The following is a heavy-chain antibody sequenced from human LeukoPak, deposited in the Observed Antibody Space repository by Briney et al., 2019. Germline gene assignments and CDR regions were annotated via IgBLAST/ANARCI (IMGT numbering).Heavy chain of an antibody. CDR3: ARGVREYSSSSGMY. CDR1: GFTFSSYS. CDR2: ISSSSSYI. Sequence: KAGGSLRLSCAASGFTFSSYSMNWVRQAPGKRLEWVSSISSSSSYIYYADSVKGRFTISRDNAKNSLYLQMNSLRAEDTAVYYCARGVREYSSSSGMYWGQGTLVTASS. J-gene: IGHJ4*02. D-gene: IGHD6-6*01. V-gene: IGHV3-21*01.